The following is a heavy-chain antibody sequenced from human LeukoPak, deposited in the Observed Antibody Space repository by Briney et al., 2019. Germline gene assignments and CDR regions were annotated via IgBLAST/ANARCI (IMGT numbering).Heavy chain of an antibody. CDR2: IYHSGST. D-gene: IGHD3-3*01. V-gene: IGHV4-59*12. CDR3: ARYYDFWSGYFDY. CDR1: GGSISSTY. Sequence: PSETLSLTCTVSGGSISSTYWSWIRQPPGRGLEWIGYIYHSGSTYYNPSLKSRVTISVDRSKNQFSLKLSSVTAADTAVYYCARYYDFWSGYFDYWGQGTLVTVSS. J-gene: IGHJ4*02.